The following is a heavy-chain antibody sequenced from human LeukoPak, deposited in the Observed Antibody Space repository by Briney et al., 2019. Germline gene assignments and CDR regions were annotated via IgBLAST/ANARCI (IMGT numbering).Heavy chain of an antibody. Sequence: GGSLRLSCAASGFTFSTYAMHWVRQAPGKGLEWVAVISYDGSSKYYADSVKGRFTISRDNAKNPLYLQMNSLRAEDTAVYYCASQSWLQSSFDYWGQGTLVTVSS. CDR2: ISYDGSSK. CDR3: ASQSWLQSSFDY. CDR1: GFTFSTYA. D-gene: IGHD5-24*01. V-gene: IGHV3-30*04. J-gene: IGHJ4*02.